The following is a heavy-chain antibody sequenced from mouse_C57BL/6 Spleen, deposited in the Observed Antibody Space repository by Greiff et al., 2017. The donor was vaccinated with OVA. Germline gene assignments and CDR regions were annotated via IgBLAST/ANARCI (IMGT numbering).Heavy chain of an antibody. CDR3: ARGFYGSSEDWYFDV. J-gene: IGHJ1*03. V-gene: IGHV1-64*01. Sequence: VQLQQPGAELVKPGASVKLSCKASGYTFTSYWMHWVKQRPGQGLEWIGMIHPNSGSTNYNEKFKSKATLTVDKSSSTAYMQLSSLTSEDSAVYYCARGFYGSSEDWYFDVWGTGTTVTVSS. CDR2: IHPNSGST. D-gene: IGHD1-1*01. CDR1: GYTFTSYW.